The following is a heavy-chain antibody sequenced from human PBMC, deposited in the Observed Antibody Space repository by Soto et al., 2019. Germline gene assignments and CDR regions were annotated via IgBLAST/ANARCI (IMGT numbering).Heavy chain of an antibody. CDR3: ARYEYYYDSNRDLHSCPTPRSTDL. J-gene: IGHJ2*01. D-gene: IGHD3-22*01. Sequence: PSETLSLTCTVSGGSISSSSYYWGWIRQPPGKGLEWIGSIYYSGSTYYNPSLKSRVTISVDTSKNQFSLKLSSVTAADTAVYYCARYEYYYDSNRDLHSCPTPRSTDL. CDR2: IYYSGST. CDR1: GGSISSSSYY. V-gene: IGHV4-39*01.